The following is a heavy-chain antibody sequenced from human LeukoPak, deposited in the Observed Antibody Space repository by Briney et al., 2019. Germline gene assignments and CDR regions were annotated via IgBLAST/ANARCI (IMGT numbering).Heavy chain of an antibody. J-gene: IGHJ4*02. Sequence: GGSLRLSCVTSGITFSNYYMHWVRQVPGEGLVWVSHIIQDGSVTSYADSVKGRFTISRDNAKNTVYLQLNNLRAEDTAVYYCARDRSSDACDYWGQGTLVTVSS. D-gene: IGHD6-6*01. CDR1: GITFSNYY. V-gene: IGHV3-74*01. CDR2: IIQDGSVT. CDR3: ARDRSSDACDY.